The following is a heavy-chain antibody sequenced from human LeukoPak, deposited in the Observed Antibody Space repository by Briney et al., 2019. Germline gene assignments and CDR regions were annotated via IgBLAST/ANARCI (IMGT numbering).Heavy chain of an antibody. V-gene: IGHV3-30*04. D-gene: IGHD3-16*02. J-gene: IGHJ4*02. CDR3: AKSFGGVIAIPDYFDY. CDR1: GFTFSSYA. Sequence: GGSLRLSCAASGFTFSSYAMHWVRQAPGKGLEWVAVISYDGSNKYYADSVKGRFTISRDNSKNTLYLQMNSLRAEDTAVYYCAKSFGGVIAIPDYFDYWGQGTLVTVSS. CDR2: ISYDGSNK.